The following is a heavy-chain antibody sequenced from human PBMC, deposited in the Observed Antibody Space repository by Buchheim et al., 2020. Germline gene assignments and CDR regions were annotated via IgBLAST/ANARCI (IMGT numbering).Heavy chain of an antibody. CDR3: AREVDGGVFDY. CDR1: GGSITSAYYY. D-gene: IGHD2-8*02. V-gene: IGHV4-31*03. Sequence: QVQLQESGPGQVKPSQTLSLTCTVSGGSITSAYYYWTWIRQHPGKGLEWIGYIYYSGSTYYNPSLKSRVTILVDTSKNQFSLKLSSVTAADTAVYYCAREVDGGVFDYWGQGTL. CDR2: IYYSGST. J-gene: IGHJ4*02.